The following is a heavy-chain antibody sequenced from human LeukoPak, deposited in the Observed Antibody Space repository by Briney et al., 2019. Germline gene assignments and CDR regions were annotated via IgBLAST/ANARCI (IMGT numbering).Heavy chain of an antibody. D-gene: IGHD5-24*01. Sequence: PGGSLRLSCAASGFTFSSYAMSWVRQAPGKGLEWVSAISGSGGSTYYADSVKGRFTISRDNSKNTLYLQMNSLRAEDTAVYYCAKDRGIQMATPSDAFDIWGQGTMVTVSS. V-gene: IGHV3-23*01. CDR1: GFTFSSYA. CDR3: AKDRGIQMATPSDAFDI. CDR2: ISGSGGST. J-gene: IGHJ3*02.